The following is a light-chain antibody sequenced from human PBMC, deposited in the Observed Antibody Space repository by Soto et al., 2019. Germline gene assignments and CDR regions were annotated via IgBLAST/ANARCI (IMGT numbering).Light chain of an antibody. CDR3: QQRSNWPLTWT. CDR2: GAS. Sequence: EIEMTQSPATLSLSPGERVALSCRAIESVSTNLAWYQQKAGQAPRLLIYGASTRATGIPARFSGSGSGTDFTLTISSLEPEDFAVYYCQQRSNWPLTWTFGQGTKVDI. J-gene: IGKJ1*01. CDR1: ESVSTN. V-gene: IGKV3-11*01.